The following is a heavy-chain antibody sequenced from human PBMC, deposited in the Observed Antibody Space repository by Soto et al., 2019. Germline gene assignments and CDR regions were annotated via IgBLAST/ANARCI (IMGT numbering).Heavy chain of an antibody. CDR1: GFTFSDYY. CDR3: ARGGASTMYSSGWSPRGIWFDP. CDR2: ISSSGSTI. Sequence: PGGSLRLSCAASGFTFSDYYMSWIRQAPWKGLEWVSYISSSGSTIYYADSVKGRFTISRDNAKNSLYLQMNSLRAEDTAVYYCARGGASTMYSSGWSPRGIWFDPWGQGTLVTVSS. J-gene: IGHJ5*02. D-gene: IGHD6-19*01. V-gene: IGHV3-11*01.